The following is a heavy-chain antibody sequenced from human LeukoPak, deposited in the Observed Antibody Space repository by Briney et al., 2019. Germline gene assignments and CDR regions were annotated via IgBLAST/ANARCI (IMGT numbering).Heavy chain of an antibody. CDR3: ARAGYCTNGVCYPDATYYYYYGMDV. Sequence: PGGSLRLSCAASGFTFSSYGMSWVRQTPGKGLDWVSGISGSGSSTYYADSVKGRFTISRDNSKNTLYLQMNSLRAEDTAVYYCARAGYCTNGVCYPDATYYYYYGMDVWGQGTTVTVSS. CDR2: ISGSGSST. CDR1: GFTFSSYG. D-gene: IGHD2-8*01. J-gene: IGHJ6*02. V-gene: IGHV3-23*01.